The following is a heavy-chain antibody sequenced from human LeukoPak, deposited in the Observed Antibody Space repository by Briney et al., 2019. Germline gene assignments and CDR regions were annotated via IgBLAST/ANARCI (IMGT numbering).Heavy chain of an antibody. CDR2: INHSGST. Sequence: SETLSLTCAVYGGSFSGYYWSWIRQPPGKGLEWIGEINHSGSTNYNPSLKSRVTISVDTSKNQFSLKLSSVPAADTAVYYCARDRNNRGRGYDFWSGYAPYGMDVWGQGTTVTVSS. V-gene: IGHV4-34*01. D-gene: IGHD3-3*01. J-gene: IGHJ6*02. CDR3: ARDRNNRGRGYDFWSGYAPYGMDV. CDR1: GGSFSGYY.